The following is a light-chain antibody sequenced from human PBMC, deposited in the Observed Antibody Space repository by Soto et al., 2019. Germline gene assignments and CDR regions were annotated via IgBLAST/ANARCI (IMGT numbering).Light chain of an antibody. CDR2: EVN. CDR3: SSYATSGTTVI. V-gene: IGLV2-8*01. J-gene: IGLJ2*01. Sequence: QSALTQPPSASGSPGQSVTISCTGTSSDVGGYNYVSWYQQHPGKAPKLIIYEVNKRPSGVPDRFSGSKSGNTASLTVSGLQAEDETDYYCSSYATSGTTVIFGGGTKLTVL. CDR1: SSDVGGYNY.